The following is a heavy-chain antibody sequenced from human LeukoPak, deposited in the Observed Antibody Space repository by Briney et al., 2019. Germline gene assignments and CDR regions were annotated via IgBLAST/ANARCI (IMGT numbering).Heavy chain of an antibody. V-gene: IGHV4-4*09. CDR1: GVSINNYY. CDR3: ARLMAGAGGAPFQI. CDR2: IFSRGTT. D-gene: IGHD2/OR15-2a*01. J-gene: IGHJ3*02. Sequence: SETLSLTCTVSGVSINNYYWSWIRQPPGMGLEWVGNIFSRGTTNYNPSLKSRVTISVHLSKNQFSLNLDSVTTADTSVYYCARLMAGAGGAPFQIWGQGTMVTVSS.